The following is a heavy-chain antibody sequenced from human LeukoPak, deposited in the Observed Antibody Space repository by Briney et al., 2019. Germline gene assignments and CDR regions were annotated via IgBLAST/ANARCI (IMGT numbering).Heavy chain of an antibody. D-gene: IGHD6-19*01. Sequence: ASVKVSCKASGYTFTGYYMHWVRQAPGQGLEWMGWINPNSGGTNYAQKFRGRVTMTRDTSISTAYMELSRLRSDDTAVYYCAREAVAGIGWFDPWGQGTLVTVSS. CDR2: INPNSGGT. V-gene: IGHV1-2*02. CDR3: AREAVAGIGWFDP. CDR1: GYTFTGYY. J-gene: IGHJ5*02.